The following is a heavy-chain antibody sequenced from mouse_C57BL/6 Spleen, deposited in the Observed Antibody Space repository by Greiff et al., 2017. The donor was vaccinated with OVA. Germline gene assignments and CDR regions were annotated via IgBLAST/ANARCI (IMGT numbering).Heavy chain of an antibody. CDR1: GYTFTSYW. Sequence: VQLQQPGAELVMPGASVKLSCKASGYTFTSYWMHWVKQRPGQGLEWIGEIDPSDSYTNYNQKFKGKSTLTVDKSSSTAYMQLSSLTSEDSAVYYCARSRTRTGAMDYWGQGTSVTVSS. V-gene: IGHV1-69*01. CDR3: ARSRTRTGAMDY. D-gene: IGHD1-3*01. CDR2: IDPSDSYT. J-gene: IGHJ4*01.